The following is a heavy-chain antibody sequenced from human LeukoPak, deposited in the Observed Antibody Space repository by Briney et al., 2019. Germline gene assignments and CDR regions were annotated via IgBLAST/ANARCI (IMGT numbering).Heavy chain of an antibody. D-gene: IGHD3-16*01. Sequence: SETLSLTCTVSGGSISTSGYYWGWIRQPPGKGLEWIGIIYYSGTTYYNQSLKSRVTISVDTSKNQFSLTVNSVTAADTAVYYCARSTSESDLGYWGQGTLVTVSS. CDR3: ARSTSESDLGY. J-gene: IGHJ4*02. V-gene: IGHV4-39*01. CDR2: IYYSGTT. CDR1: GGSISTSGYY.